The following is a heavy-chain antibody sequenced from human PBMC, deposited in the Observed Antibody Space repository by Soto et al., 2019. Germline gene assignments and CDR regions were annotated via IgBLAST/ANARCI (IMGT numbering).Heavy chain of an antibody. CDR2: IYHSGST. Sequence: QVQLQESGPGLVKPSGTLSLTCAVSGGSISSSNWWSWVRQPPGKELQWIGEIYHSGSTNYNPSLKSPLTISVDKSKNQFSLKLGSVTGADTAVYYCAKGTGDFWSGYYSSTGMDFWGQGTTLTVSS. CDR3: AKGTGDFWSGYYSSTGMDF. D-gene: IGHD3-3*01. V-gene: IGHV4-4*02. J-gene: IGHJ6*02. CDR1: GGSISSSNW.